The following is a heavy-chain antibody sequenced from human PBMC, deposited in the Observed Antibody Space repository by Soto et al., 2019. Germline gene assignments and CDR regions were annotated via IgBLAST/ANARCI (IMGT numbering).Heavy chain of an antibody. J-gene: IGHJ6*03. CDR1: GGSISSGGYY. V-gene: IGHV4-31*03. Sequence: SETLSLTCTVSGGSISSGGYYWSWIRQHPGKGLEWIGYIYYSGSTYYNPSLKSRVTISVDTSKNQFSLKLSSVTAADTAVYYCAREAYTPPFYYYYYMDVWGKGTTVTVSS. CDR2: IYYSGST. CDR3: AREAYTPPFYYYYYMDV. D-gene: IGHD1-1*01.